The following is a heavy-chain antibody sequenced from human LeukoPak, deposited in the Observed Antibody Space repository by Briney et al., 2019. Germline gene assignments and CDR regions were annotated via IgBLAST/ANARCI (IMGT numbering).Heavy chain of an antibody. CDR3: ARALGKDNFLTPYDY. V-gene: IGHV4-59*01. J-gene: IGHJ4*02. CDR2: IHYTGTT. Sequence: SETLSLTCTVSGASISSDYWNWIRQPPGKGLEWIGYIHYTGTTNYNPSLKSRVTISVDTSKTQFSLKLNSVTAADTAVFYCARALGKDNFLTPYDYWGQGTLVTVSS. D-gene: IGHD3-16*01. CDR1: GASISSDY.